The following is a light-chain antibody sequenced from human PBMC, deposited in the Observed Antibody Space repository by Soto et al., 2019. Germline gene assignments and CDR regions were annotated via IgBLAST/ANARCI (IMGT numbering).Light chain of an antibody. J-gene: IGLJ2*01. CDR1: VLARKN. CDR3: YSAADNTGI. Sequence: SYELTQPSSVSVSQGRTARITCSGDVLARKNARWFQHKPGQAPLLVIYKNSERPSGIPERFSGSTSGTTATLTISGAHIEDEADYYCYSAADNTGIFGGGTNLTVL. V-gene: IGLV3-27*01. CDR2: KNS.